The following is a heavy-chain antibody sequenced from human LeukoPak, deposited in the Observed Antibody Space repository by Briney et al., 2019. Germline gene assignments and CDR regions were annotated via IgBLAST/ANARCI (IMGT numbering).Heavy chain of an antibody. J-gene: IGHJ4*02. V-gene: IGHV1-8*01. CDR1: GYTFTGYD. CDR2: MNPNSGNT. D-gene: IGHD6-13*01. CDR3: ARGDSLGVAAAGPYY. Sequence: ASVKVSCKASGYTFTGYDINWVRQATGQGLEWMGWMNPNSGNTGYAQKFQGRVTMTRNTSISTAYMELSSLRSEDTAVYYCARGDSLGVAAAGPYYWGQGTLVTVSS.